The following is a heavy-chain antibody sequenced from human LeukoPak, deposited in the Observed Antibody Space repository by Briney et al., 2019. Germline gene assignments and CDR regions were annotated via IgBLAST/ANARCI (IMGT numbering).Heavy chain of an antibody. Sequence: GGSLRLSCAASGFTFSSYWMHWVRQAPGKGLVWVSRINSDGSSTSYADSVKGRFTISRDDAKNTLYLQMNSLRAEDTAVYYCARVGDSSGYYGYYYYYYGMDVWGQGTTVTVSS. V-gene: IGHV3-74*01. J-gene: IGHJ6*02. CDR3: ARVGDSSGYYGYYYYYYGMDV. CDR2: INSDGSST. CDR1: GFTFSSYW. D-gene: IGHD3-22*01.